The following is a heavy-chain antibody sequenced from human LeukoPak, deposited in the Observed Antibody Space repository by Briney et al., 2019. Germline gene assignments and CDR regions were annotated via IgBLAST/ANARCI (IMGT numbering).Heavy chain of an antibody. CDR2: ISSSSSTI. D-gene: IGHD3-3*01. V-gene: IGHV3-48*01. CDR3: ARAGDAYYDFWSGPTQNIDY. CDR1: GFTFSSYS. J-gene: IGHJ4*02. Sequence: GGSLRLSCAASGFTFSSYSMNWVRQAPGKGLEWVSYISSSSSTIYYADSVKGRFTISRDNAKNSLYLQMNSLRAEDMAVYYCARAGDAYYDFWSGPTQNIDYWGQGTLVTVSS.